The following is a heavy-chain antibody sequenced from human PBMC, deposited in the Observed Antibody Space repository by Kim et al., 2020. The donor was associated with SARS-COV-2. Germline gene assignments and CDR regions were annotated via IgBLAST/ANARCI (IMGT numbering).Heavy chain of an antibody. D-gene: IGHD5-12*01. Sequence: GGSLRLSCSASGFTFSSYAMHWVRQAPGKGLEYVSAISSNGGSTYYADSVKGRFTISRDNSKNTLYLQMSSLRAEDTAVYYCSLELEYVLSGYDQVYGMDVWGQGTTVTVSS. CDR1: GFTFSSYA. J-gene: IGHJ6*02. CDR2: ISSNGGST. V-gene: IGHV3-64D*06. CDR3: SLELEYVLSGYDQVYGMDV.